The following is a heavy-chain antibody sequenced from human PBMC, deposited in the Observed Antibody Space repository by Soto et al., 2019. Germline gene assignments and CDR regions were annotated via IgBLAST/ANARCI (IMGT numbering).Heavy chain of an antibody. Sequence: ASVKVSCKASGYTFTSYGISCVRQAPGQGLEWMGWISAYNGNTNYAQKLQGRVTMTTDTSTSTAYMELRSLRSDDTAVYYCARGAGLRYCTNGVCYTGPYYYYMEVWGKGTTVTVSS. V-gene: IGHV1-18*01. CDR2: ISAYNGNT. J-gene: IGHJ6*03. CDR3: ARGAGLRYCTNGVCYTGPYYYYMEV. D-gene: IGHD2-8*01. CDR1: GYTFTSYG.